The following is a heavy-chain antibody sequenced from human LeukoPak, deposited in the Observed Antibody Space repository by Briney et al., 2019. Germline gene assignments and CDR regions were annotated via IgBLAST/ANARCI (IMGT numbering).Heavy chain of an antibody. V-gene: IGHV3-9*01. J-gene: IGHJ4*02. D-gene: IGHD6-19*01. CDR2: ISWNSGSI. Sequence: GGSLRLSCAASGFTFDDYAMHWVRHAPGKGLEWVSGISWNSGSIGYADSVKGRFTISRDNAKNSLYLQMNSLRAEDTALYYCAKDMRSRLGFADYWGQGTLVTVSS. CDR1: GFTFDDYA. CDR3: AKDMRSRLGFADY.